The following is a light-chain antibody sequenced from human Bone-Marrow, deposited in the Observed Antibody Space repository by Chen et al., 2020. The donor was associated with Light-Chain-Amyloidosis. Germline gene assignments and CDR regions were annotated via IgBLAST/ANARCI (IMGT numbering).Light chain of an antibody. CDR3: MIWHSSAWV. CDR2: YKSDSDK. V-gene: IGLV5-45*03. CDR1: SGINVGTYR. J-gene: IGLJ3*02. Sequence: QAVLTQPSSLSASPGASASLTCTSRSGINVGTYRIYWYQQKPGSPPQSLLRYKSDSDKQQGSGVPSRFSGSKDASANAGILLISGLQSEDEADYYCMIWHSSAWVFGGGTKLTVL.